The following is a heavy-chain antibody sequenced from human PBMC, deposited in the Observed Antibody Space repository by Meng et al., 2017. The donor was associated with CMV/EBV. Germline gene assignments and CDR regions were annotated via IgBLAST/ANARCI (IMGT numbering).Heavy chain of an antibody. V-gene: IGHV1-2*02. CDR3: ARFMSSSWDHYFDY. CDR1: GYLFTGYY. D-gene: IGHD6-13*01. CDR2: INPNSGGT. Sequence: GQLGKSGAEVKKPGASVKVSCKASGYLFTGYYMHGVRQAPGQGLEWMGWINPNSGGTNYAQKFQGRVTMTRDTSISTAYMELSRLRSDDTAVYYCARFMSSSWDHYFDYWGQGTLVTVSS. J-gene: IGHJ4*02.